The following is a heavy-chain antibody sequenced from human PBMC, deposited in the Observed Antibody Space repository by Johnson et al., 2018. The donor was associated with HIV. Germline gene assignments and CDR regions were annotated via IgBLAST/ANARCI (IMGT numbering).Heavy chain of an antibody. CDR3: ARDPRGIYYDRSGRTRGAACDI. V-gene: IGHV3-30*07. J-gene: IGHJ3*02. D-gene: IGHD3-22*01. CDR2: ISNDGSNK. CDR1: GFSFSDFS. Sequence: QVQLVESGGGVVQPGRSLRLSCAASGFSFSDFSMHWVRQAPGKGLEWVTVISNDGSNKYYADSVKGRFTISRDNSKNTLYLQMNSLRADDTAVYYFARDPRGIYYDRSGRTRGAACDIWGQGTMVTVYS.